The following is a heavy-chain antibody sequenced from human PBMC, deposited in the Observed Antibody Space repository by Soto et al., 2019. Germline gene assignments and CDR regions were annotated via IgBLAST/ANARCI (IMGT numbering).Heavy chain of an antibody. V-gene: IGHV1-8*01. D-gene: IGHD3-3*01. CDR2: MNPNSGNT. Sequence: ASVKVSCKASGYTFTSYDINWVRQATGQGLEWMGWMNPNSGNTGYAQKFQGRVTMTRNTSISTAYMELSSLRSEDTAVYYCARDFGVVIPYYYYGMEVWGQGTTVTVS. J-gene: IGHJ6*02. CDR3: ARDFGVVIPYYYYGMEV. CDR1: GYTFTSYD.